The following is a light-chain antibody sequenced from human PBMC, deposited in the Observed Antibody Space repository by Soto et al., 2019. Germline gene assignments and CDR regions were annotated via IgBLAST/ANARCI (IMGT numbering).Light chain of an antibody. CDR1: QGISSA. CDR2: DAS. J-gene: IGKJ4*01. CDR3: QQFNNYLLT. V-gene: IGKV1D-13*01. Sequence: AIQLTQSPSSLSASVGDRVTITCRASQGISSALAWYQQKPGKAPKLLIYDASSLESGVPSRFRGSGSGTDFTLTISSHQPEDFATYYCQQFNNYLLTFGGGTKVEIK.